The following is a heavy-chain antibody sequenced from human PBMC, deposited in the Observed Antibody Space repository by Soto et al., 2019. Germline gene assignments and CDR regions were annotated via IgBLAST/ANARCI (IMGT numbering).Heavy chain of an antibody. V-gene: IGHV1-18*04. CDR3: ATVVPSNSGNLYAFES. CDR2: VTPYKADT. Sequence: GYSVQVSCKASGYTLTNYGVTWVRQAPGQGLEWLGRVTPYKADTNSAQNLQGRVTMATDTSTNTAYLELRSLRSDDTAVYFCATVVPSNSGNLYAFESWGQGTLVTVSS. J-gene: IGHJ3*02. D-gene: IGHD5-12*01. CDR1: GYTLTNYG.